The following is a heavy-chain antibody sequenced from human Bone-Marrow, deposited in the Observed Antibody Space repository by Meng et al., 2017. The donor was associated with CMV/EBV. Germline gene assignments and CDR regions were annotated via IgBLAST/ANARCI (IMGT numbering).Heavy chain of an antibody. D-gene: IGHD2-2*01. Sequence: GGSLRLSCTVSGFIFSTYEMNWVRLAPGKGLEWVSYISGGGTTIHYADSVKGRFTISRDNAKNSLYLQMNSLRVEDTAVYYCARGRMVPAAIVGYWGQGTLVTVSS. CDR1: GFIFSTYE. J-gene: IGHJ4*02. CDR3: ARGRMVPAAIVGY. CDR2: ISGGGTTI. V-gene: IGHV3-48*03.